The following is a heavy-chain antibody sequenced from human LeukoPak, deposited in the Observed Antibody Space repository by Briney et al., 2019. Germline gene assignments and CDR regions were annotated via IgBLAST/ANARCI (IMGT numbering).Heavy chain of an antibody. Sequence: GGSLRLSCAASGFPFSSYAMSWVRQAPGKGLEWVSAIVGGGETTFYADSVKGRFTISRDNSKNTLYLQMNSLSAEDTAVYYCAKDRNTYSNYAVSWGQGTLVTVSS. CDR3: AKDRNTYSNYAVS. CDR1: GFPFSSYA. V-gene: IGHV3-23*01. D-gene: IGHD4-11*01. CDR2: IVGGGETT. J-gene: IGHJ5*02.